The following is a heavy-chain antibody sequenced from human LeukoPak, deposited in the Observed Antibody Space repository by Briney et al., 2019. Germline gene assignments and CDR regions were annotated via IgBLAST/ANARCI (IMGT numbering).Heavy chain of an antibody. CDR1: GFTFSTYW. J-gene: IGHJ4*02. V-gene: IGHV3-7*04. CDR3: AGDISSSGGLEY. CDR2: IKQDGSIQ. D-gene: IGHD6-6*01. Sequence: PGGPLRLSCAASGFTFSTYWMNWVRQAPGKGLEWVANIKQDGSIQYYVDSVRGRFTISRDNAKNSLYLQMNSLRAEDTAVYYCAGDISSSGGLEYWGQGTLVTVSS.